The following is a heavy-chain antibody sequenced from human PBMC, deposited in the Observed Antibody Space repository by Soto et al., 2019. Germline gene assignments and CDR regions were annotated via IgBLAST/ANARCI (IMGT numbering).Heavy chain of an antibody. CDR2: ISAYNGNT. D-gene: IGHD3-3*01. J-gene: IGHJ6*02. CDR1: GYTFTSYG. CDR3: AREYLTIFGVVTPYYYYGMDV. Sequence: ASVKVSCKASGYTFTSYGISWVRQAPGQGLEWMGWISAYNGNTNYAQKLQGRATTTTDTSTSTAYMELRSLRSDDTAVYYCAREYLTIFGVVTPYYYYGMDVWGQGTTVTVSS. V-gene: IGHV1-18*04.